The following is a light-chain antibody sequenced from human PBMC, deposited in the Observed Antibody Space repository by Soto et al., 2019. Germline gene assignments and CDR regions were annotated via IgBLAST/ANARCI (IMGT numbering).Light chain of an antibody. CDR3: SSYTSSTTRVV. V-gene: IGLV2-14*01. CDR2: EVT. CDR1: SSDVGGYNF. J-gene: IGLJ2*01. Sequence: QSALTQPASVSGSPGQSITISFTGTSSDVGGYNFVSWYQQHPGKAPKLMIYEVTNRPSGVSNRLSGSKSGNTASLTVSGLQAEDEADYYCSSYTSSTTRVVFGGGTKLTVL.